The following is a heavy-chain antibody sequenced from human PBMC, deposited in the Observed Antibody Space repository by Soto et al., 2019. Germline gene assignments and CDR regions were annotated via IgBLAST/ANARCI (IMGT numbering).Heavy chain of an antibody. CDR1: GFSFSTSGVS. D-gene: IGHD1-7*01. V-gene: IGHV2-5*02. CDR2: IYRDDDK. J-gene: IGHJ4*02. CDR3: ANRRRLTSTWYYAVFDY. Sequence: QITLKESGPTLVEPTQTLTLTCTFSGFSFSTSGVSVGWIRQPPGKALEWLALIYRDDDKRYSPSLKNRLTITKCTSRNQVVLTLTNVDPVDTATYYCANRRRLTSTWYYAVFDYWSQGIPVIVSS.